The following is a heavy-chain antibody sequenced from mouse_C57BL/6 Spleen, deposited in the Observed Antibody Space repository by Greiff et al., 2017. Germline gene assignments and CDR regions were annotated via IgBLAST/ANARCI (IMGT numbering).Heavy chain of an antibody. D-gene: IGHD1-1*01. V-gene: IGHV1-64*01. J-gene: IGHJ1*03. CDR2: IHPNSGST. CDR1: GYTFTSYW. Sequence: QVQLQQPGAELVKPGASVKLSCKASGYTFTSYWMHWVKQRPGQGLEWIGMIHPNSGSTNYNEKFKSKVTLTVDKASRTAYMRLSSLTSEDSAVYYCARGPCGSSYGYVDVWGTGTTVTVSS. CDR3: ARGPCGSSYGYVDV.